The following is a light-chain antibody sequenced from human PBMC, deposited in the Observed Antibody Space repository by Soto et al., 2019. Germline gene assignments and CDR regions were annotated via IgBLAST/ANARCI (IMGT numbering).Light chain of an antibody. CDR1: HSLSTN. Sequence: IVVTQSPATVSVSPGERVTLSCTASHSLSTNLAWYQQKPGQTPRLLIYGAFTRANGVPDRFSGSGSETYFTLTISSLQSEDFAVYFCQQYNDWPPPGTFGQGTRVEV. CDR3: QQYNDWPPPGT. V-gene: IGKV3-15*01. CDR2: GAF. J-gene: IGKJ1*01.